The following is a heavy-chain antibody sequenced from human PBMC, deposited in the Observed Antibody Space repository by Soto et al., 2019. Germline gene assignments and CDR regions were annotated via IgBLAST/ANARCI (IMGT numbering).Heavy chain of an antibody. CDR1: GGTFSSYT. CDR3: ARDLSSSWYGWFDP. D-gene: IGHD6-13*01. CDR2: IIPILGIA. J-gene: IGHJ5*02. Sequence: QVQLVQSGAEVKKPGSSVKVSCKASGGTFSSYTISWVRQAPGQGLEWMGRIIPILGIANYAQKFQGRVTITADKSTSTADMELSSLRSEDTAVYYCARDLSSSWYGWFDPWGQGTLVTVSS. V-gene: IGHV1-69*08.